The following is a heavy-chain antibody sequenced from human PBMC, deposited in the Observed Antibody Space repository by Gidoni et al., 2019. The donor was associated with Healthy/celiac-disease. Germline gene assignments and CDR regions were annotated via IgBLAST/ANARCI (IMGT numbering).Heavy chain of an antibody. J-gene: IGHJ3*02. Sequence: QLQLQESGPGLVKPSETLSLTCTVSGGSISSSSYYWGWIRQPPGKGLEWIGSIYYSGSTYYNPSLKSRVTISVDTSKNQFSLKLSSVTAADTAVYYCARPEERITIFGVSYRGAFDIWGQGTMVTVSS. CDR2: IYYSGST. D-gene: IGHD3-3*01. CDR1: GGSISSSSYY. CDR3: ARPEERITIFGVSYRGAFDI. V-gene: IGHV4-39*01.